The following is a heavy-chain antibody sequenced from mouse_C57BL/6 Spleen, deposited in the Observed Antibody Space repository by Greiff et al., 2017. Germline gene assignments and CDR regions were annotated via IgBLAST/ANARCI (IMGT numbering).Heavy chain of an antibody. CDR2: IDPGNGDT. CDR1: GFNIKDDY. CDR3: TTEGVFAY. V-gene: IGHV14-4*01. J-gene: IGHJ3*01. Sequence: VQLQQSGAELVRPGASVKLSCTASGFNIKDDYMHWVKQRPEQGLEWIGWIDPGNGDTEYASKFQGKATITADTSSNTAYLQLSSLTSEDTAVYYCTTEGVFAYWGQGTLVTVSA.